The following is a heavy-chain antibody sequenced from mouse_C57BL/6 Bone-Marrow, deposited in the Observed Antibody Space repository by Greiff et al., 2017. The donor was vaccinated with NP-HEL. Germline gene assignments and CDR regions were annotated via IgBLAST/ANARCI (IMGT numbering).Heavy chain of an antibody. CDR2: LYPGSGST. V-gene: IGHV1-55*01. D-gene: IGHD2-1*01. J-gene: IGHJ3*01. CDR1: GYTFTSYW. Sequence: QVQLKQPGAELVKPGASVKMSCKASGYTFTSYWITWVKQRPGQGLEWIGDLYPGSGSTNYNEKFKSKATLTVDKSSSTAYMQLSSLTTEDSAVYYCAREDGNSYYWGQGTLVTVSA. CDR3: AREDGNSYY.